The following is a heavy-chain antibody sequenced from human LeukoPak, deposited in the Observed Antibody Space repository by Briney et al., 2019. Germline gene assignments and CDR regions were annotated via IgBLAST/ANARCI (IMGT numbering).Heavy chain of an antibody. Sequence: SVKVSCKASGGTFSSYAINWVRQAPGQGLEWMGGIIPMFGSINYAQKWQGRLTITTDESTSTAYMELSSPRSEDTAVYYCARELSRRPSSSSGGYWGQGTLVTVSS. CDR2: IIPMFGSI. CDR1: GGTFSSYA. V-gene: IGHV1-69*05. J-gene: IGHJ4*02. CDR3: ARELSRRPSSSSGGY. D-gene: IGHD6-6*01.